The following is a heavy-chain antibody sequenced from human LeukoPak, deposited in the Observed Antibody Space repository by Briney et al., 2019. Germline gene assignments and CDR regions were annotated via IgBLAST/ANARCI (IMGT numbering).Heavy chain of an antibody. J-gene: IGHJ4*02. Sequence: SGGSLRLSCAASRFTFSNYAMHWVRQALGKGLEWVSVISASGGTTFYADSVKGRFTISRDKSKNTLYLRMNSLRVEDTAIYYCTKDYGYHYGHSDNWGQGTLVRVSS. CDR2: ISASGGTT. V-gene: IGHV3-23*01. CDR3: TKDYGYHYGHSDN. D-gene: IGHD3-16*02. CDR1: RFTFSNYA.